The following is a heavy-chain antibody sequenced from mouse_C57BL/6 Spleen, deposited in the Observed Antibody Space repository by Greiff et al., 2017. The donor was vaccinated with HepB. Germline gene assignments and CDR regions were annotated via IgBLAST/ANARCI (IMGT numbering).Heavy chain of an antibody. Sequence: EVKLVESGGGLVKPGGSLKLSCAASGFTFNDYGMHWVRQAPEKGLEWVAYISSGSSTIYYADTVKGRFTISRDNAKNTLFLQMTSLRSEDTAMYYCARLRGLLRDWYFDVWGTGTTVTVSS. CDR2: ISSGSSTI. CDR1: GFTFNDYG. V-gene: IGHV5-17*01. J-gene: IGHJ1*03. D-gene: IGHD1-1*01. CDR3: ARLRGLLRDWYFDV.